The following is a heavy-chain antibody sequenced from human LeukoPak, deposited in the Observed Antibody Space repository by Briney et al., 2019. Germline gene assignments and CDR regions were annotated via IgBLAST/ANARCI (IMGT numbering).Heavy chain of an antibody. V-gene: IGHV4-61*01. D-gene: IGHD2-21*02. J-gene: IGHJ4*02. CDR2: IYYSGST. CDR3: ARALGGGDWYYFDY. CDR1: GGSVSSGSYY. Sequence: PSETPSLTCTVSGGSVSSGSYYWSWIRQPPGKGLEWIGCIYYSGSTNYNPSLKSRVTISVDTSKDQFSLKLSSVTAADTAVYYCARALGGGDWYYFDYWGQGTLVTVSS.